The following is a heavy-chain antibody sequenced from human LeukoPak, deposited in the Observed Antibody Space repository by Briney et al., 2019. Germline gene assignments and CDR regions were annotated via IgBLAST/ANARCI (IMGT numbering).Heavy chain of an antibody. CDR3: ARGRDSSGWYPFDC. V-gene: IGHV4-61*02. Sequence: PSQTLSLTCTVSGGSISSGSYYWSWIRQPAGKGLEWIGRIYTSGSTNYNPSLKSRVTISVDTSKNQFSLKLSSVTAADTAVYYCARGRDSSGWYPFDCWGQGTLVTVSS. D-gene: IGHD6-19*01. J-gene: IGHJ4*02. CDR2: IYTSGST. CDR1: GGSISSGSYY.